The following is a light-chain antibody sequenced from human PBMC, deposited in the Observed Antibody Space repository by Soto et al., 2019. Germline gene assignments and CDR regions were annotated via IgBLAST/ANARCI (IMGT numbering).Light chain of an antibody. V-gene: IGLV1-44*01. CDR3: ATSEDGPNIFHI. CDR1: SSNIGDNN. J-gene: IGLJ1*01. Sequence: QSVLTQPPSASGTPGQRVTISCSGSSSNIGDNNVNWYQQLPGTAPKLLIFANDQRPSGVPDRFSGSKSGTSASLVISGLQYEDEADYYYATSEDGPNIFHIFGTGTKLTVL. CDR2: AND.